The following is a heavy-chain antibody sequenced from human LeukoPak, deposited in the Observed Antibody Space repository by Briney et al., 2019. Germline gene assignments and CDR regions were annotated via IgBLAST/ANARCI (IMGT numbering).Heavy chain of an antibody. CDR2: IIPIFGTA. J-gene: IGHJ6*03. D-gene: IGHD3-9*01. CDR3: ARVPSDYDILTGYPYYYYYYYMDV. Sequence: SVKVSCKASGGTFSSYAISWVRQAPGQGLEWMGGIIPIFGTANYAQKFQGRVTITADESTSTAYMELSSLRSEDTAVYYCARVPSDYDILTGYPYYYYYYYMDVWGKGTTVTISS. V-gene: IGHV1-69*13. CDR1: GGTFSSYA.